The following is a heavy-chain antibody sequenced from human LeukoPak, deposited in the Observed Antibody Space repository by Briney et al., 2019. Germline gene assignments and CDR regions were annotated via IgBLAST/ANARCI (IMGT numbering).Heavy chain of an antibody. J-gene: IGHJ4*02. CDR1: GGSFSIYY. V-gene: IGHV4-4*07. CDR3: ACYGSGLRLDY. Sequence: SETLSLTCTVSGGSFSIYYWSWIRQPAGKGLEWIGRIYTSGSTNYNPSLKSRVTISVDTSKNQFSLKLSSVTAADTAVYYCACYGSGLRLDYWGQGTLVTVSS. CDR2: IYTSGST. D-gene: IGHD3-10*01.